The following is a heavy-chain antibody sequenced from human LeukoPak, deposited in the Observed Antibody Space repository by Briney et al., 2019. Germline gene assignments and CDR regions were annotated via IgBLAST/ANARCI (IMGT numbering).Heavy chain of an antibody. CDR3: ARDTTNYDSSGLDY. CDR1: GFTFSSYE. V-gene: IGHV3-48*03. CDR2: ISSSGSTI. Sequence: GGPLRLSCAASGFTFSSYEMNWVRQAPGKGLEWVSYISSSGSTIYYADSVKGRFTTSRDNAKNSLYLQMNSLRAEDTAVYYCARDTTNYDSSGLDYWGQGTLVTVSS. D-gene: IGHD3-22*01. J-gene: IGHJ4*02.